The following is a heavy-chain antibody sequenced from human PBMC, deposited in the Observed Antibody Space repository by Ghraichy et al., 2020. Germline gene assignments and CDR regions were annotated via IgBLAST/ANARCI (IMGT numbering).Heavy chain of an antibody. Sequence: GSLRLSCAASGFTFSSYGMHWVRQAPGKGLEWVAVISYDGSNKYYADSVKGRFTISRDNSKNTLYLQMNSLRAEDTAVYYCAKEESRITMIVVVIPFGYWGQGTLVTVSS. D-gene: IGHD3-22*01. CDR2: ISYDGSNK. V-gene: IGHV3-30*18. J-gene: IGHJ4*02. CDR1: GFTFSSYG. CDR3: AKEESRITMIVVVIPFGY.